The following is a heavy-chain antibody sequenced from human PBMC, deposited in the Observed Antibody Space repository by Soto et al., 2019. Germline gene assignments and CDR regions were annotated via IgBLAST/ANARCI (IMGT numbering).Heavy chain of an antibody. Sequence: QVQLVESGGGVVQPGGSSKLACSASGFTVATTGMHWVRQAPGKGLEWVAMISHDGTSRPYRDSVRGRFTISRDDAKNTLYLEMTSLRPEDTAMYFCAKDWGSSGWFNWFTPWGQGVLVTVSS. CDR2: ISHDGTSR. V-gene: IGHV3-30*18. CDR3: AKDWGSSGWFNWFTP. CDR1: GFTVATTG. D-gene: IGHD6-19*01. J-gene: IGHJ5*02.